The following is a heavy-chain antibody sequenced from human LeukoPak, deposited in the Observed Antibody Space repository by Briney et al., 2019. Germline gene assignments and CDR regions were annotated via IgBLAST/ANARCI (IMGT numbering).Heavy chain of an antibody. Sequence: GPSLRLSCAASGFTFSSYYMRSVRHATGKGLEWVLAIGTAGDTYYPGSVKGRFTISRENAKNSLYLQMNSLRAGDTAVYYCARDVEGALDYWGQGTLVTVSS. J-gene: IGHJ4*02. CDR3: ARDVEGALDY. CDR1: GFTFSSYY. D-gene: IGHD5-24*01. V-gene: IGHV3-13*01. CDR2: IGTAGDT.